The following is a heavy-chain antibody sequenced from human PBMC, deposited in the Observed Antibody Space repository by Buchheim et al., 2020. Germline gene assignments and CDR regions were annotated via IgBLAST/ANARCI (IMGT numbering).Heavy chain of an antibody. D-gene: IGHD2-21*01. CDR2: ISSSGSAI. Sequence: EVQLVESGGGLVQPGGSLRLSCAASGFTFSSYEMNWVRQAPGKGLEWVSYISSSGSAIHYSDSVKGRFTISRDNAKKSLYLQMNSLRAEDTAVYYCARVFAGTCGDYWGQGTL. CDR1: GFTFSSYE. J-gene: IGHJ4*02. V-gene: IGHV3-48*03. CDR3: ARVFAGTCGDY.